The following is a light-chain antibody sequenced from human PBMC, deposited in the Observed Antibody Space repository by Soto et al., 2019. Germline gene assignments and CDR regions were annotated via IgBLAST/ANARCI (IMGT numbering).Light chain of an antibody. Sequence: QSALTQPASVSGSPGQSITISCTGTSSDFGGYKYVSWYQQHPGKAPKLIIYEASNRPSGVSNRFSGSKSANAASLTISGLQAEDEADYYCSSYTTSSTPYVFGTGTKVTVL. CDR1: SSDFGGYKY. CDR2: EAS. J-gene: IGLJ1*01. CDR3: SSYTTSSTPYV. V-gene: IGLV2-14*01.